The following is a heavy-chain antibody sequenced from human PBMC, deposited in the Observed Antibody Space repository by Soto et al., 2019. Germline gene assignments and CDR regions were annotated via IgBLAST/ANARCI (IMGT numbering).Heavy chain of an antibody. J-gene: IGHJ5*02. CDR1: GASISTGGYS. V-gene: IGHV4-30-2*01. CDR3: ARGDRYSGSFSDYFDP. D-gene: IGHD1-26*01. CDR2: IYESGRT. Sequence: PSETLSLTCIVSGASISTGGYSCSWIRQPPGKGPEWIGYIYESGRTYYKPSLKSRASISMDKSRNQFSVRLTSVTAADTAVYFCARGDRYSGSFSDYFDPWGQGTLVTVSA.